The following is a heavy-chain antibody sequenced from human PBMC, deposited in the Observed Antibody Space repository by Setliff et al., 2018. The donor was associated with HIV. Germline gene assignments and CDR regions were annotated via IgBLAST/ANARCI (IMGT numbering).Heavy chain of an antibody. V-gene: IGHV4-38-2*02. CDR2: INHSGST. CDR1: GYSISSGYY. Sequence: SETLSLTCTVSGYSISSGYYWSWIRQPPGKGLEWIGEINHSGSTNYNPSLKSRVTISVDTSKNQFSLKLGSVTAADTAVYYCARVGYYDTSFDYWGQGTLVTVSS. CDR3: ARVGYYDTSFDY. J-gene: IGHJ4*02. D-gene: IGHD3-22*01.